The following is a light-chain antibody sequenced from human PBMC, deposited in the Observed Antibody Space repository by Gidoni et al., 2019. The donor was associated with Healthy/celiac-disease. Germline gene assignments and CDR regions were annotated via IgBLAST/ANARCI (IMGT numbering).Light chain of an antibody. Sequence: EIVMTQSPAILSVSPGERATLSCRASQSVSSNLAWYQQKPGQAPRLLIYGASTRATGIPARFSGSGSGTEFTLTISSLQSEDFAVYYCQQYNNWPHTFGGGTKVEIQ. J-gene: IGKJ4*01. V-gene: IGKV3-15*01. CDR3: QQYNNWPHT. CDR1: QSVSSN. CDR2: GAS.